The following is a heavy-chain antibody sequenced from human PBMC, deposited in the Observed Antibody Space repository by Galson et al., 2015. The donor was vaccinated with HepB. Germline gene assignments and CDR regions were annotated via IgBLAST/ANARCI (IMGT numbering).Heavy chain of an antibody. Sequence: SLRLSCAASGFTFSDYYMSWIRQAPGKGLEWVSYISSSGSYTNYADSVKGRFTISRDNAKNSLYLQMNSLRAEDTAVYYRARDPLTGNDYWGQGTLVTVSS. J-gene: IGHJ4*02. D-gene: IGHD7-27*01. V-gene: IGHV3-11*06. CDR3: ARDPLTGNDY. CDR1: GFTFSDYY. CDR2: ISSSGSYT.